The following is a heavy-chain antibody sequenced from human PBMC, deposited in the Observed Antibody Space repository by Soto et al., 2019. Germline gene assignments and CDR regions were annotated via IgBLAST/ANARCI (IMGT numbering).Heavy chain of an antibody. CDR3: XXXXXNGYYGSGSFDY. V-gene: IGHV3-23*01. J-gene: IGHJ4*02. D-gene: IGHD3-10*01. CDR2: ISGSGGST. Sequence: EVQLLESGGGLVQPGGSLRLSCAASGXTFSSYAMNWVRQAPGKGLEWVSAISGSGGSTYYADSVKGRFTISRDNSKNTLYLQMNSLRAXXXXXXXXXXXXXNGYYGSGSFDYWGQGTLVTVSS. CDR1: GXTFSSYA.